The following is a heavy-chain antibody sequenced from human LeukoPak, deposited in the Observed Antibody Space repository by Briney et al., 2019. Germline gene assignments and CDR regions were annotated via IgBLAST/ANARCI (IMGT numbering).Heavy chain of an antibody. J-gene: IGHJ5*02. Sequence: SETLSLTCTVSGGSISSYYWSWIRQPPGKGLEWIGYIYYSGSTNYNPSLKSRVTISVDTSKNQFSLKLSSVTAADTAVYYCARTHYSSGWYSGLRNWFDPWGQGTLVTVSS. CDR1: GGSISSYY. V-gene: IGHV4-59*01. D-gene: IGHD6-19*01. CDR3: ARTHYSSGWYSGLRNWFDP. CDR2: IYYSGST.